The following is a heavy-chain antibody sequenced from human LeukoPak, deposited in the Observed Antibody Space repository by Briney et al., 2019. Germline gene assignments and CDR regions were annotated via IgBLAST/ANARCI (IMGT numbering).Heavy chain of an antibody. CDR1: GGSISSGDYY. CDR2: IYYSGST. V-gene: IGHV4-30-4*01. D-gene: IGHD3-22*01. CDR3: ARSLLDYYDSSGYYAFDI. J-gene: IGHJ3*02. Sequence: SETLSLTCTVSGGSISSGDYYWSWIRQPPGKGLEWIGYIYYSGSTYYNPSLKSRVTITEDTSKNQFSLKLSSVTAADTAVYYCARSLLDYYDSSGYYAFDIWGQGTMVTVSS.